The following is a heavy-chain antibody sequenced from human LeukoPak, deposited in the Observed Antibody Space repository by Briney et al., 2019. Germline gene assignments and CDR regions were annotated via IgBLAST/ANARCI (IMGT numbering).Heavy chain of an antibody. Sequence: GGSLRLSCVASGFPFGSYWMTWVRQAPGKGLEWVANIKQDGSKKSYVDSVKGRFTISRDNSNNTLYLQINSLRAEDTAVYYCARGTSGTFKSFDYWGQGTLVTVSS. CDR3: ARGTSGTFKSFDY. CDR2: IKQDGSKK. V-gene: IGHV3-7*03. D-gene: IGHD1-26*01. CDR1: GFPFGSYW. J-gene: IGHJ4*02.